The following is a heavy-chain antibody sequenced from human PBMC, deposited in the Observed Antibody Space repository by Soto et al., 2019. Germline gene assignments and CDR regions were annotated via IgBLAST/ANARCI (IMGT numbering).Heavy chain of an antibody. D-gene: IGHD3-10*01. CDR2: ISGSGGST. CDR3: TRDRAFNRFDY. J-gene: IGHJ4*02. Sequence: GGSLRLSCAASGFTFSSYAMSWVRQAPGKGLEWVSAISGSGGSTYYADSVKGRFTISRDNSKNTLYLQMNSLRAEDTAVYYCTRDRAFNRFDYWGQVTLVTVSS. CDR1: GFTFSSYA. V-gene: IGHV3-23*01.